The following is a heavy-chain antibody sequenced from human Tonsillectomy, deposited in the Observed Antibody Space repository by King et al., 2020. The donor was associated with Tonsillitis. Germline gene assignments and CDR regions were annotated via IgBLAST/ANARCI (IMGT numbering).Heavy chain of an antibody. CDR1: GFTFSSYF. Sequence: VQLVESGGGLVQPGGSLRLSCAASGFTFSSYFMNWVRQAPGKGLEWVSYISSSSGIIHYSDSLKGRFTISRDKAKNSLHMQRNSLRAEDTAVYYCARAEWSDYYYYGMDVWGQGTTVTVSS. D-gene: IGHD1-26*01. CDR2: ISSSSGII. J-gene: IGHJ6*02. V-gene: IGHV3-48*01. CDR3: ARAEWSDYYYYGMDV.